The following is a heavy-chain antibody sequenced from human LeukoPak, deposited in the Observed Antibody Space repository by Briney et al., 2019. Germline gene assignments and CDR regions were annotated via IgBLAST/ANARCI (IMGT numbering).Heavy chain of an antibody. J-gene: IGHJ4*02. CDR1: GGSISSYY. CDR3: ARQGRWLRFGLDY. D-gene: IGHD5-12*01. CDR2: IYYSGST. Sequence: SETLSLTCTGSGGSISSYYWSWIRQPPGKGLEWIGYIYYSGSTNYNPSLKSRVTISVDTSKNQFSLKLSSVTAADTAVYYCARQGRWLRFGLDYWGQGTLVTVSS. V-gene: IGHV4-59*08.